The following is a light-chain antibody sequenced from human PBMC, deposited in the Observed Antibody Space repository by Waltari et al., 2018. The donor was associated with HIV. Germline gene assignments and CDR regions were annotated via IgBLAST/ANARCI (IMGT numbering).Light chain of an antibody. J-gene: IGKJ3*01. CDR3: QQSYSHPLT. CDR1: QPVTNK. V-gene: IGKV1-39*01. Sequence: DIQMSQSPYPLSASVGDSVTITCRASQPVTNKVNWYQQKPGKAPKLLIYDASTLQDGVPSRFRGGGSETHFTLTITSVQPDDFATYFCQQSYSHPLTFGPGTKVDV. CDR2: DAS.